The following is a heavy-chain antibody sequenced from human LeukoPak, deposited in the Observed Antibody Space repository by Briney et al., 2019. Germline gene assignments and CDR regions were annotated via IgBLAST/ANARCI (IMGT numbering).Heavy chain of an antibody. Sequence: ASVKVSCKVSGHTLTELSMHWVRQAPGKGLEWMGGFDPEDGETIYAQKFQGRVTMTEDTSTDTAYMELSSLRSDDTAVYYCARVQSSSWGYAFDIWGQGTMVTVSS. CDR3: ARVQSSSWGYAFDI. D-gene: IGHD6-13*01. J-gene: IGHJ3*02. CDR2: FDPEDGET. CDR1: GHTLTELS. V-gene: IGHV1-24*01.